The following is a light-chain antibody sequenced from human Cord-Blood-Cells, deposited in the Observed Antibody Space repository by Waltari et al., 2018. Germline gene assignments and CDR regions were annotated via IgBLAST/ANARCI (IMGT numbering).Light chain of an antibody. V-gene: IGLV2-23*01. J-gene: IGLJ3*02. Sequence: QSALTQPASVSGSPGPSITLSSTGTSSALRCSNLFPWYQQHPGKAPKLMIYEGSKRPSGVSNRFSGSKSGNTASLTISGLQAEDEADYYCCSYAGSSTWVFGGGTKLTVL. CDR1: SSALRCSNL. CDR2: EGS. CDR3: CSYAGSSTWV.